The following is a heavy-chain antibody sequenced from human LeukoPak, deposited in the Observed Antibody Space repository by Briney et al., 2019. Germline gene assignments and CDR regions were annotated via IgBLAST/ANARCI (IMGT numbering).Heavy chain of an antibody. J-gene: IGHJ4*02. D-gene: IGHD3-22*01. CDR2: ISSSSSYI. CDR3: ARDKYYYDSSGTEAFDY. CDR1: GFTFSSYS. Sequence: PGGSLRLSCAASGFTFSSYSMNWVRQAPGKGLEWVSSISSSSSYIYYADSVKGRFTISRDNAKNSLYLQMNSLRAEDTAVYYCARDKYYYDSSGTEAFDYWGQGTLVTVSS. V-gene: IGHV3-21*01.